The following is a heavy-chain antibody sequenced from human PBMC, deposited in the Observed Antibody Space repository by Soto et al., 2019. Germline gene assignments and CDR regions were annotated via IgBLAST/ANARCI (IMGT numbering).Heavy chain of an antibody. CDR3: AKGVELFYDISGFDY. CDR2: ISYDGRNK. CDR1: GFTFIKFG. D-gene: IGHD3-10*01. V-gene: IGHV3-30*18. J-gene: IGHJ4*02. Sequence: GGSLRLSCAASGFTFIKFGMHWVRQAPGKGLEWVAVISYDGRNKYYADSVKGRFIISRDNSRNTLYLQMNSLRAEDTALYYCAKGVELFYDISGFDYWGQGILVTVSS.